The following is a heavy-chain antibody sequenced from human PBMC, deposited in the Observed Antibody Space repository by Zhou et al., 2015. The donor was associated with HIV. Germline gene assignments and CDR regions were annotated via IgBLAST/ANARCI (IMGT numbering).Heavy chain of an antibody. CDR3: ARERGGATRPDWRYFDL. CDR2: INPLFDIE. V-gene: IGHV1-69*17. D-gene: IGHD1-26*01. CDR1: GGTFSGSD. J-gene: IGHJ2*01. Sequence: QVQLVQSGTEVKKPGSSVKVSCKASGGTFSGSDVSWVRQAPGQGLEWMGGINPLFDIENYAQTFRGRLTISADTFTSAAYMELSSLRSEDAAVYYCARERGGATRPDWRYFDLWGRGTLVTVSS.